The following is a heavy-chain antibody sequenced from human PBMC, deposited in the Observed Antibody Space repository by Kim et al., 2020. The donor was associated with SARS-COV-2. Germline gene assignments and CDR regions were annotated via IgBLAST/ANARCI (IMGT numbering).Heavy chain of an antibody. Sequence: GGSLRLSCAASGFTFSIYAMSWVRQAPGKGLEWVSGFSGSGGGTFYAESVKSRFTISRDNSKNTLYMQMNSLRDEDTAVYYCMKGTATDNWGQGTLVTVSS. J-gene: IGHJ4*02. CDR1: GFTFSIYA. V-gene: IGHV3-23*01. CDR3: MKGTATDN. D-gene: IGHD1-1*01. CDR2: FSGSGGGT.